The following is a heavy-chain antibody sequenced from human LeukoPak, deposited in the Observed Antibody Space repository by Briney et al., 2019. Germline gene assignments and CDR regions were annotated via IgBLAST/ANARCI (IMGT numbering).Heavy chain of an antibody. Sequence: SSVNVSFKASVGTFLSYPISGVRQARGKGLEGMGGIIPIFGTANYAQKFQGRGTITTDESTSTAYMELSSLRSEDTAVYYCARGAALAIAAAGYYFDYWGQGTLVTVSS. CDR2: IIPIFGTA. J-gene: IGHJ4*02. V-gene: IGHV1-69*05. CDR1: VGTFLSYP. D-gene: IGHD6-13*01. CDR3: ARGAALAIAAAGYYFDY.